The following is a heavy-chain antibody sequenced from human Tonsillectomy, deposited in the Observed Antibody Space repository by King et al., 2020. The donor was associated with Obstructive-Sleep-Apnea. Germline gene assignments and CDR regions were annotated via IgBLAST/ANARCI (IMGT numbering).Heavy chain of an antibody. CDR3: AHRRRNTYYFDS. Sequence: ITLKESGPTLVKPTQTLTLTCTFSGFSLSTSGVGVGWIRQPPGKALEWLALIYWDDEKRYRPSLNSRLTITKDTSKNQVVLTMANVDPVDTATYYCAHRRRNTYYFDSWGQGTLVTVSS. V-gene: IGHV2-5*02. J-gene: IGHJ4*02. CDR1: GFSLSTSGVG. D-gene: IGHD3-16*02. CDR2: IYWDDEK.